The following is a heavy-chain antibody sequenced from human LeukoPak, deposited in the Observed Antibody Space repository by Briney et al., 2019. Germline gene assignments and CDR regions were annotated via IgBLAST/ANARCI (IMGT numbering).Heavy chain of an antibody. V-gene: IGHV3-53*01. CDR2: LYSDGKT. D-gene: IGHD1-14*01. CDR1: GFTVITND. CDR3: ARGVEPLAANTLAY. Sequence: GGSLRLSCAASGFTVITNDMTWVRQAPGKGLEWVSVLYSDGKTKYADCVQGRFTISRDNSKNTLYLEMNNLSADDTAVYYCARGVEPLAANTLAYWGQGTLVTVSS. J-gene: IGHJ4*02.